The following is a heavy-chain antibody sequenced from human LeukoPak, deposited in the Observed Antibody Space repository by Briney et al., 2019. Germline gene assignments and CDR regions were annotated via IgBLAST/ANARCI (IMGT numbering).Heavy chain of an antibody. V-gene: IGHV4-59*01. CDR2: VYYSGST. J-gene: IGHJ3*02. CDR1: GGSISTYY. D-gene: IGHD3-3*01. Sequence: SETLSLTCTVSGGSISTYYWSWIRQPPGKGLEWIGDVYYSGSTNYNPSLKSRVTISADTSKNQFSLRLSSLTAADTAVYYCARGLNNRKSGRRFDVFEIWGQGTMVTVSS. CDR3: ARGLNNRKSGRRFDVFEI.